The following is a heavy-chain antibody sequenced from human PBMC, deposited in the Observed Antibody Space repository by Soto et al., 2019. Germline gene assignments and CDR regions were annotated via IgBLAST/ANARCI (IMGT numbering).Heavy chain of an antibody. CDR2: INAGNGNT. V-gene: IGHV1-3*05. CDR1: GYTFTTYA. CDR3: ARDQPPEFWSQGFDP. D-gene: IGHD3-3*01. J-gene: IGHJ5*02. Sequence: QVHLVQSGAEEKKPGASVKVSCKASGYTFTTYAMHWVRQAPGQRLEWMGWINAGNGNTEYSQKFQGRVTITRDTSATTAHMELSSLRSEDTAVYYCARDQPPEFWSQGFDPWGQGTLVTVSS.